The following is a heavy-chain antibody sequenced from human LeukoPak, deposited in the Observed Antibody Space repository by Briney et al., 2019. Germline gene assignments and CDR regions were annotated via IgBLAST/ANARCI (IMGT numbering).Heavy chain of an antibody. J-gene: IGHJ4*02. CDR3: ARKTGYGSGSYYNYYFDY. V-gene: IGHV4-61*02. CDR1: GASLKSINSY. D-gene: IGHD3-10*01. Sequence: SETLSLTCTVSGASLKSINSYWTWIRQPAGTGLEWIGRVYFSGSTTYNPSLKGRVTISVDTSRNQFSLHLSSVTAADTAVYYCARKTGYGSGSYYNYYFDYWGQGSLVTVSS. CDR2: VYFSGST.